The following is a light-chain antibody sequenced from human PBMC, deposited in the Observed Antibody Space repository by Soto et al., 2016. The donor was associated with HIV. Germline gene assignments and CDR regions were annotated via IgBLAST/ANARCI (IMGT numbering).Light chain of an antibody. Sequence: IQMTQSPSSLSASVGDRVSITCRASQNIRTYLNWYQQRPGKAPKLLIYAASSLQSGVPSRFSGSGSGTDFTLTISSLQPEDFATYYCLQDYNFPLTFGGGTKVEIK. CDR1: QNIRTY. CDR2: AAS. V-gene: IGKV1-6*01. CDR3: LQDYNFPLT. J-gene: IGKJ4*01.